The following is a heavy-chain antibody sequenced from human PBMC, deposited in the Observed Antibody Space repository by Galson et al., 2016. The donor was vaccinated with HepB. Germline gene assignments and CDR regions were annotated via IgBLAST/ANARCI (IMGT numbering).Heavy chain of an antibody. V-gene: IGHV4-59*01. Sequence: ETLSLTCAVSGGSISDDYWSWIRQPPGKGLDWIGYISDTGSTERSPSLKTRVTLSLDTSKNQLSLSLSSVTAADTALYYCARIFCINTVCFFDHWGQGTLVTVSS. CDR3: ARIFCINTVCFFDH. J-gene: IGHJ4*02. CDR1: GGSISDDY. D-gene: IGHD2-8*01. CDR2: ISDTGST.